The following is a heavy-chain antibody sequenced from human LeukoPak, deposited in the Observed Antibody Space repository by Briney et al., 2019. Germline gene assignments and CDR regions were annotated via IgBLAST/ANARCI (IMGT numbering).Heavy chain of an antibody. CDR1: GGSISSYY. D-gene: IGHD3-16*01. CDR3: ARRRGGPVYHWFDP. CDR2: IYTSGST. Sequence: PSETLSLTCTVSGGSISSYYWSWIRQPPGKGLEWIGYIYTSGSTNYNPSLKSRVTISVDTSKNQFSLKLSSVTAADTAVYYCARRRGGPVYHWFDPWGQGTLVTVSS. J-gene: IGHJ5*02. V-gene: IGHV4-4*09.